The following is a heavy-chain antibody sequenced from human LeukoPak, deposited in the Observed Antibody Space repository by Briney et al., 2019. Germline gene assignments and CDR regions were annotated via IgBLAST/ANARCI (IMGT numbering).Heavy chain of an antibody. V-gene: IGHV5-51*01. Sequence: GESLKISCKGSGYIFTSYWIGWVRQLPGKGLEWMGIIYPGDSDTRYSPSFQGQVTISADKSISTAYLQWSSLKASGTAMYYCASGATVPMATAYFDYWGQGTLVTVSS. D-gene: IGHD3-10*01. J-gene: IGHJ4*02. CDR3: ASGATVPMATAYFDY. CDR1: GYIFTSYW. CDR2: IYPGDSDT.